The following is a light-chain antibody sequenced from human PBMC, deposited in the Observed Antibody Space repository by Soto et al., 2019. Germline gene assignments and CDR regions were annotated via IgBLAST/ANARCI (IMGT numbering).Light chain of an antibody. J-gene: IGKJ1*01. CDR1: QNIGGNF. V-gene: IGKV3-20*01. Sequence: EVVLKQSPATLSLSPGKRGTLSCRDSQNIGGNFLAWYQQQPGQAHRLLIYGVFSRDIGISDRFSGSGSGTDVNVTISRLDPEDFAVYYCQQYATSPKTFGQGTKVDI. CDR2: GVF. CDR3: QQYATSPKT.